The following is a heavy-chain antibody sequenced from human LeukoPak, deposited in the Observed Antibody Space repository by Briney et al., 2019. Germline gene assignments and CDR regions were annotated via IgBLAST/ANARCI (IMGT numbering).Heavy chain of an antibody. CDR1: GYTLTELS. J-gene: IGHJ5*02. CDR2: FDPKDGET. Sequence: GASVKVSCKVSGYTLTELSMHWVRQAPGKGLEWMGGFDPKDGETIYAQKFQGRVTMTEDTSTDTAYLELSSLRSEDTAMYYCATSALLWFGELSFDPWGQGTLVTVSS. D-gene: IGHD3-10*01. V-gene: IGHV1-24*01. CDR3: ATSALLWFGELSFDP.